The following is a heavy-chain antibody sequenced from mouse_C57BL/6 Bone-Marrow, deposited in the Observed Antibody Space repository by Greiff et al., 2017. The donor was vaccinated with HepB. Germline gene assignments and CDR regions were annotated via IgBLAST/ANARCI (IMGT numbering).Heavy chain of an antibody. Sequence: QVQLQQPGAELVMPGASVKLSCKASGYTFTSYWMHWVKQRPGQGLEWIGEIDPSDSYTNYNQKFKGKSTLTVDKSSSTAYMQLSSLTSEDSAVYYCARGYYDYDNFGYWGQGTTLTVSS. J-gene: IGHJ2*01. CDR2: IDPSDSYT. V-gene: IGHV1-69*01. CDR3: ARGYYDYDNFGY. CDR1: GYTFTSYW. D-gene: IGHD2-4*01.